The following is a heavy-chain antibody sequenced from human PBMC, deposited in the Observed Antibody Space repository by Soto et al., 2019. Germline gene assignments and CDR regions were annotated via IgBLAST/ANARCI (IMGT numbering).Heavy chain of an antibody. Sequence: ASETLSLTCTVSGDYISSYYWSWIRQPPGKGLEWIGYIYYSGSTNYNPSLKSRVTISVDTSKNQFSLKLSSVTAADTAVYYCARRWGGTFDYWGQGTLVTVSS. CDR1: GDYISSYY. D-gene: IGHD2-21*01. CDR2: IYYSGST. V-gene: IGHV4-59*01. J-gene: IGHJ4*02. CDR3: ARRWGGTFDY.